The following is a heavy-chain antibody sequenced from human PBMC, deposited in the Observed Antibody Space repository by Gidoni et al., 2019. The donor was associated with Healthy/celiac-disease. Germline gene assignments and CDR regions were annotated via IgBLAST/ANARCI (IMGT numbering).Heavy chain of an antibody. CDR2: ISWNSGSI. J-gene: IGHJ4*02. D-gene: IGHD6-13*01. CDR1: GFTFADYA. CDR3: AKDGGIAAAGPDFDY. V-gene: IGHV3-9*01. Sequence: EVQLVESGGGLVQPGRSLRLSCAASGFTFADYAMHWVRQAPGKGLEWVSGISWNSGSIGYADSVKGRFTISRDNAKNSLYLQMNSLRAEDTALYYCAKDGGIAAAGPDFDYWGQGTLVTVSS.